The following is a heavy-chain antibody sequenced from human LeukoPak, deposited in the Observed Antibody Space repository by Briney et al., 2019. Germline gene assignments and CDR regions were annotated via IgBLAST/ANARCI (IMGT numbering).Heavy chain of an antibody. CDR2: ISADGGGT. D-gene: IGHD3-3*01. J-gene: IGHJ4*02. CDR3: ARGFSVGTFDY. Sequence: AESLRLSCVASGFTFDDYVMHWVRQAPGRGLEWVSLISADGGGTKYADSVKGRFTISRDNSKNSLYLQMNSLRGEDTAVYYCARGFSVGTFDYWGQGTLVTVSS. V-gene: IGHV3-43*02. CDR1: GFTFDDYV.